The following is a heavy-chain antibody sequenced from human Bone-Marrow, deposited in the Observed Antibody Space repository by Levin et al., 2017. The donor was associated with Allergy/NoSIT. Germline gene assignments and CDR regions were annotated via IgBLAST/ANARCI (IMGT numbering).Heavy chain of an antibody. V-gene: IGHV3-13*01. CDR3: ARERYDILRGYYGMDV. CDR1: GFTFSNYD. D-gene: IGHD3-9*01. CDR2: IATAGDT. Sequence: GSLRLSCAASGFTFSNYDMHWVRQGTGKGLEWVSVIATAGDTYYSGSVKGRFTISRENAKNFLYLQMNSLRAGDTAVYYCARERYDILRGYYGMDVWGQGTTVTVS. J-gene: IGHJ6*02.